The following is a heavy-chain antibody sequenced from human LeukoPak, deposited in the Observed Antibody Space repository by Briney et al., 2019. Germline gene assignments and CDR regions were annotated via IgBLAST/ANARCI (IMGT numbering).Heavy chain of an antibody. CDR1: GGSIRSSNW. V-gene: IGHV4-4*02. CDR2: LYHSGRT. Sequence: PSGTLSLTCAGSGGSIRSSNWWRWGRQPPGEGLGWIGELYHSGRTNYNPSLKSRVTISVDKSKNQFSLNLSSVTAADTAVYYCAANSWYNAFDIWGQGTMVTVSS. CDR3: AANSWYNAFDI. D-gene: IGHD6-13*01. J-gene: IGHJ3*02.